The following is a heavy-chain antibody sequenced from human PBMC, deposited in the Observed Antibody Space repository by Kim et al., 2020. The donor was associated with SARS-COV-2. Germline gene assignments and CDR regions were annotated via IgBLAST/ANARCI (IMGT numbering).Heavy chain of an antibody. CDR2: IWYDGSNK. CDR3: ARASSSWYFWFDP. CDR1: GFTFSSYG. J-gene: IGHJ5*02. V-gene: IGHV3-33*01. Sequence: GGSLRLSCAASGFTFSSYGMHWVRQAPGKGLEWVAVIWYDGSNKYYADSVKGRFTISRDNSKNTLYLQMNSLRAEDTAVYYCARASSSWYFWFDPWGQGTLVTVSS. D-gene: IGHD6-13*01.